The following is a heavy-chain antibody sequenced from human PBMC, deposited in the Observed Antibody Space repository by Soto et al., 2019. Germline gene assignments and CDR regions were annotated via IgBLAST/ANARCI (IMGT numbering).Heavy chain of an antibody. D-gene: IGHD3-10*01. CDR2: IYYSGST. J-gene: IGHJ5*01. CDR3: AAGDYSGSGTYYNGWFDS. V-gene: IGHV4-39*01. CDR1: CGSVSSSIYY. Sequence: SETLSLTCTVSCGSVSSSIYYLGWIRQPPRKGLEWIGSIYYSGSTYYNPSLKSRVTISLDTSKNQFSLRLNSVTAADAALYYCAAGDYSGSGTYYNGWFDSLGQGTLVTVSS.